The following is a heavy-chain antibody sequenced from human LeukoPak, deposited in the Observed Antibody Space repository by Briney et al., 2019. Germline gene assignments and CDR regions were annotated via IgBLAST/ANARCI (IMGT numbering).Heavy chain of an antibody. Sequence: SETLPLTCAVYGGSFSGYYWSWIRQPPGKGLEWIGEINHSGSTNYNPSLKSRVTISVDTSKNQFSLKLSSVTAADTAVYYCASGPPNDSSGYYPDYWGQGTLVPVSS. V-gene: IGHV4-34*01. J-gene: IGHJ4*02. CDR2: INHSGST. CDR3: ASGPPNDSSGYYPDY. D-gene: IGHD3-22*01. CDR1: GGSFSGYY.